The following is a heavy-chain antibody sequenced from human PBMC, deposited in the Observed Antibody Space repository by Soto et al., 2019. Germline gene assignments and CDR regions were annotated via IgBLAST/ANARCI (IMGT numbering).Heavy chain of an antibody. J-gene: IGHJ6*02. CDR1: GGTSIVFG. D-gene: IGHD3-16*01. Sequence: LRLPNTAFGGTSIVFGIRRIRKEPGKGLEWVAVISYDGSNRYYADSVRGRFTISRDNSENTVHLLMKGLRAEDTSLYYCAKSGRAYTYTMMAQGYYGMDVSAQGTTGTVSS. V-gene: IGHV3-30*18. CDR2: ISYDGSNR. CDR3: AKSGRAYTYTMMAQGYYGMDV.